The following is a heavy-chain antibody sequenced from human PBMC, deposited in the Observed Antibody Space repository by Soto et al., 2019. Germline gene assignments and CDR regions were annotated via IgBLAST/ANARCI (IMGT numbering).Heavy chain of an antibody. V-gene: IGHV3-74*01. J-gene: IGHJ3*02. D-gene: IGHD1-26*01. CDR3: ARDFGEVGATSVYDT. Sequence: EGSLRLSCAASGFNFNIYWIHWIRQATGEGLVCVSRISRDGSDRSYADSVKGRFTISRDNAQNILYLQMNSLRAEDTALYYCARDFGEVGATSVYDTWREGTKVSVSS. CDR2: ISRDGSDR. CDR1: GFNFNIYW.